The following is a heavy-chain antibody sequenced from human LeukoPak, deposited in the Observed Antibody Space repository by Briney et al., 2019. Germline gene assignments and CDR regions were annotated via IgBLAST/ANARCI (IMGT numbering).Heavy chain of an antibody. D-gene: IGHD5-24*01. CDR2: INHSGST. V-gene: IGHV4-34*01. CDR3: ARDLRLQGYYYYYGMDV. Sequence: PSETLSLTCAVYGGSFSGYYWSWIRQPPGKGLEWIGEINHSGSTNYNPSLKSRVTMSVDTSKNQFSLKLSSVTAADTAVYYCARDLRLQGYYYYYGMDVWGQGTTVTVSS. CDR1: GGSFSGYY. J-gene: IGHJ6*02.